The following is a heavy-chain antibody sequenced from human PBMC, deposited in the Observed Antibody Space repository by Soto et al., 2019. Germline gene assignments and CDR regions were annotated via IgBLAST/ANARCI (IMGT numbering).Heavy chain of an antibody. CDR3: ARLGVAATPYYGMDV. Sequence: QVQLVQSGAEVKKPGSSVKVSCKASGGTFSSYAISWVRQAPGQGLEWMGGIIPSFGTANYAQKFQGRVTITADESTSTDYMELSSLRSEDTAVYYCARLGVAATPYYGMDVWGQGTTVTVSS. CDR2: IIPSFGTA. V-gene: IGHV1-69*01. D-gene: IGHD2-15*01. J-gene: IGHJ6*02. CDR1: GGTFSSYA.